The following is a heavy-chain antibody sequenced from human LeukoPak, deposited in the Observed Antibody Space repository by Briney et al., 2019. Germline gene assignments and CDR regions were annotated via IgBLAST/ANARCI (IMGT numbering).Heavy chain of an antibody. V-gene: IGHV1-2*02. Sequence: ASVKVSCKASGYTFTGYYMHWVRQAPGQGLEWMGWINPNSGGTNYAQKFQGRVTMTRDTSISTAYMELNRLRSDDTAVYYCARNPSTTGTKDYWGQGTLVTVSS. CDR3: ARNPSTTGTKDY. CDR2: INPNSGGT. D-gene: IGHD1-1*01. J-gene: IGHJ4*02. CDR1: GYTFTGYY.